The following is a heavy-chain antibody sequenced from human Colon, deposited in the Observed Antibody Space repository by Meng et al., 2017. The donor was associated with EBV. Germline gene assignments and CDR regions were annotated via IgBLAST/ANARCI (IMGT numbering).Heavy chain of an antibody. Sequence: HGELQGSGPGLVKPSGPLSLACAASGGSLSSRHWWSWVRQPPGKGLEWIGEIYHSGSTNYNPSLKSRVTISVDESKNQFSLRLSSVTAADTAVYYCARVGAYCGGDCYHPRWGQGTLVTVSS. CDR3: ARVGAYCGGDCYHPR. D-gene: IGHD2-21*02. CDR1: GGSLSSRHW. J-gene: IGHJ4*02. CDR2: IYHSGST. V-gene: IGHV4-4*02.